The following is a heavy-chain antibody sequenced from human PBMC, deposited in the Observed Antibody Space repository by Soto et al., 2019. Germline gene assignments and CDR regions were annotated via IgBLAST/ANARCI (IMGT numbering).Heavy chain of an antibody. CDR3: ATPYYFNH. CDR2: ISDDSSYI. CDR1: GFMFSAYT. D-gene: IGHD3-16*01. V-gene: IGHV3-21*06. J-gene: IGHJ1*01. Sequence: GGSLRLSCAASGFMFSAYTMNWVRQAPGKGLEWLSSISDDSSYIDYADSLRGRFTVSRDNARNSLYLQIESLGVEDTAVYYCATPYYFNHWGPGTLVTVSS.